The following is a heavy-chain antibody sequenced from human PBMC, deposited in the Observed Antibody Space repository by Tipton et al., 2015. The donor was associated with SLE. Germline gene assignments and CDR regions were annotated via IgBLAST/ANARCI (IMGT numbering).Heavy chain of an antibody. D-gene: IGHD1-26*01. CDR2: INSDGSST. J-gene: IGHJ3*02. Sequence: SLRLSCAASGFTFSDYWMHWVRQAPGKGLVWVSRINSDGSSTNYAGSVKGRFTISRDNAKNTLYLQMNSLRAEDTAVYYCTTTPQWELPYDAFDIWGQGTMVTVSS. CDR3: TTTPQWELPYDAFDI. CDR1: GFTFSDYW. V-gene: IGHV3-74*01.